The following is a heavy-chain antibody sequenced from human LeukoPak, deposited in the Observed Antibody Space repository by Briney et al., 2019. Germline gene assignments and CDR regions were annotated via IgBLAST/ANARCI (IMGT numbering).Heavy chain of an antibody. CDR3: ARDPSGWYYIDY. D-gene: IGHD6-19*01. V-gene: IGHV1-46*01. CDR2: INPSGGST. Sequence: ASVKVSCKASGYTFTTYYIHWVRQAPGQGLEWMGMINPSGGSTSYAQKFQGRVTMTRDTSTSTVYMELSSLRSEDTAVYYCARDPSGWYYIDYWGQGTLVTVSS. J-gene: IGHJ4*02. CDR1: GYTFTTYY.